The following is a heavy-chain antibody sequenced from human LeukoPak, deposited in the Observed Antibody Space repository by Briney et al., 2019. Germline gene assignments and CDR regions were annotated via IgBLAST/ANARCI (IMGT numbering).Heavy chain of an antibody. V-gene: IGHV3-7*01. Sequence: GGSLSLSCVVSGFSFSDYWMSWVRQAPGEGLEWVANIRQDGGEIYYVDSVKGRFTISRDNAKNSLFLQMNSLRVEDTAVYYCVGDRSPRANWFDPWGQGTLVTVSS. CDR1: GFSFSDYW. CDR3: VGDRSPRANWFDP. J-gene: IGHJ5*02. D-gene: IGHD3-10*01. CDR2: IRQDGGEI.